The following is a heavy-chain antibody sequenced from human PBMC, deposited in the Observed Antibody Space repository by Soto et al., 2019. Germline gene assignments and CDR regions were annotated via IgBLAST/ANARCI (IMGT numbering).Heavy chain of an antibody. V-gene: IGHV4-59*01. Sequence: QVPLQESGPGLVKPSETLSLTCSVSGGSISSYYWSWIRQPPGKGLEWIGYIFSSGSTNYNPSLTSRVTISVDTSKNQFSLKLSSVTAADTAVYYCARGPRGSGWYGDYWGQGTLVTVSS. CDR2: IFSSGST. CDR3: ARGPRGSGWYGDY. CDR1: GGSISSYY. J-gene: IGHJ4*02. D-gene: IGHD6-19*01.